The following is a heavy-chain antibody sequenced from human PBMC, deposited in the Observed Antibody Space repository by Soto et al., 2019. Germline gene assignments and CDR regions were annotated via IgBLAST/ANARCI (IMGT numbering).Heavy chain of an antibody. Sequence: TLSLTCSVSGDYIHVGGYYWTWSRQRPGKGLEWMGYIYYTGKTYYNPSLESRLTMSVDRSKNQFSLRLTSVTAADTAVYFCGRDLTSNANCIDPWGQGTLVTVSS. CDR1: GDYIHVGGYY. V-gene: IGHV4-30-4*01. CDR2: IYYTGKT. J-gene: IGHJ5*02. D-gene: IGHD2-2*01. CDR3: GRDLTSNANCIDP.